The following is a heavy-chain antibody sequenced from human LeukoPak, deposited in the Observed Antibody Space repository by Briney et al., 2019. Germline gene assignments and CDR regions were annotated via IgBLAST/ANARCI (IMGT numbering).Heavy chain of an antibody. CDR1: GGTFSSYA. V-gene: IGHV1-69*04. CDR3: ARDGRLSGYSYGYLDY. Sequence: SVKVSCKASGGTFSSYAISWVRQAPGQGLEWMGRIIPILGIANYARKFQGRVTITADKSTSTAYMELSSLRSEDTAVYYCARDGRLSGYSYGYLDYWGRGTLVTVPS. J-gene: IGHJ4*02. D-gene: IGHD5-18*01. CDR2: IIPILGIA.